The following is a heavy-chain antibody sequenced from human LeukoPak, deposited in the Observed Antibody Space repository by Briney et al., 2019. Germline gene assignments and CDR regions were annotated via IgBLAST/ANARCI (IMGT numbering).Heavy chain of an antibody. CDR1: KFTFSSYW. CDR3: NSRYYYGSGTSPDDFDY. J-gene: IGHJ4*02. V-gene: IGHV3-7*01. CDR2: IKVDGNEK. D-gene: IGHD3-10*01. Sequence: GGSLRLSCAASKFTFSSYWMSWVREAPGKGLEWVADIKVDGNEKYYVDSVKGRFTISRDNAKNSLYLQMNSLRAEDTAVYYCNSRYYYGSGTSPDDFDYWGQGTLVTVSS.